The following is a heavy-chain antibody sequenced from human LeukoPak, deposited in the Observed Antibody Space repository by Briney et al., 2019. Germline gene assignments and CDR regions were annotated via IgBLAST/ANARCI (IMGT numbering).Heavy chain of an antibody. V-gene: IGHV3-74*01. CDR2: ISTDGSST. D-gene: IGHD2/OR15-2a*01. CDR3: ASYLTSIPSGMDV. CDR1: GFTFSRYW. J-gene: IGHJ6*02. Sequence: GGSLRLSCAASGFTFSRYWMHWLRQAPGRGLVWVSRISTDGSSTSYADSVKGRFTISRDNGKNTLYLQMNSLRAEDTAVYYCASYLTSIPSGMDVWGQGTTVTVSS.